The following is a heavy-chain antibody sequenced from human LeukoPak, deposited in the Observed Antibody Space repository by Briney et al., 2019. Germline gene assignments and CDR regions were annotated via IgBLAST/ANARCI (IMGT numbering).Heavy chain of an antibody. J-gene: IGHJ4*02. D-gene: IGHD2-21*01. CDR1: GVSLSAYQ. CDR3: ATSNDAKIAPFDH. CDR2: INTKGET. V-gene: IGHV4-4*09. Sequence: PSETLSLTCTVSGVSLSAYQWSWVRQSPEKGLEWIGCINTKGETSYNPSLKSRVTTSVDTSKSQFSLRLTSVTAADTAVYYCATSNDAKIAPFDHWGQGAPVTVSS.